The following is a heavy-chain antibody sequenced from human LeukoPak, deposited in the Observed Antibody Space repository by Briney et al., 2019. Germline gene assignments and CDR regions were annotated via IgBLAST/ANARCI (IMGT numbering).Heavy chain of an antibody. CDR3: ARDKGYAFDY. J-gene: IGHJ4*02. D-gene: IGHD5-12*01. Sequence: GGFLRLSCAASGFAFSTYALSWVRQAPGKGLEWVSALSGSGSKTYYADSVKGRFTISRDNSKNTLYLQMNSLRAGDTALYYCARDKGYAFDYWGQGTLVTVSS. CDR1: GFAFSTYA. CDR2: LSGSGSKT. V-gene: IGHV3-23*01.